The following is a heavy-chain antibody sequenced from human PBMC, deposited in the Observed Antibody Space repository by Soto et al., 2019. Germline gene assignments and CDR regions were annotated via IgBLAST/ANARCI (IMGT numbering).Heavy chain of an antibody. D-gene: IGHD3-16*01. V-gene: IGHV6-1*01. CDR2: TYYRSKWYN. CDR3: ARAPGGIDAFDI. CDR1: GYSVSRNSAA. J-gene: IGHJ3*02. Sequence: SQTLSLTCAISGYSVSRNSAAWHWISQYPSRGLESLGRTYYRSKWYNDYAVSVKSRISINPDTSKNPFSLQLTSVTPEDTAVYYSARAPGGIDAFDIGGQGTMVTVSS.